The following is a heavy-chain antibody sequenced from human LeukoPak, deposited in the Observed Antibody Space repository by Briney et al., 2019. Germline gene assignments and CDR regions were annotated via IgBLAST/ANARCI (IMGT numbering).Heavy chain of an antibody. CDR2: IYHSGST. CDR3: ARESVLEYYYDSSGYYYVGFDY. D-gene: IGHD3-22*01. V-gene: IGHV4-4*02. J-gene: IGHJ4*02. CDR1: GFTFSRHG. Sequence: GSLRLSCVASGFTFSRHGLNWVRQAPGKGLEWIGEIYHSGSTNYNPSLRSRVTISVDKSKNQFSLKLSSVTAADTAVYYCARESVLEYYYDSSGYYYVGFDYWGQGTLVTVSS.